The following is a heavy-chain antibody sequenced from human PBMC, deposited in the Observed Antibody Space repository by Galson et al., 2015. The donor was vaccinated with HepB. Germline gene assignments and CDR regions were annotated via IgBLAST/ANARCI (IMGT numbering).Heavy chain of an antibody. J-gene: IGHJ4*02. Sequence: SLRLSCAAAGFTISDYGIDWVRQPPGKGLEWVSGIGSSGRTYYTDSVKGRFTISRDNSKNTVFLQMNSLRAEDTAEYFCAVNMKLGTSDYWGQGTRVTVSS. D-gene: IGHD1-1*01. V-gene: IGHV3-23*01. CDR1: GFTISDYG. CDR2: IGSSGRT. CDR3: AVNMKLGTSDY.